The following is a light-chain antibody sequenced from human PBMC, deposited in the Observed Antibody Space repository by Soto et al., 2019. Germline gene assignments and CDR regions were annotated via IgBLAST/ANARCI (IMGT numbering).Light chain of an antibody. CDR2: AAS. CDR3: QQANSFPFT. J-gene: IGKJ3*01. V-gene: IGKV1-12*02. CDR1: QVINNW. Sequence: DIQMTQSPSSVSASVGDRVTITCRASQVINNWLAWYQQKPGKAPNLLIYAASTLQSGVPSRFSGSGSGTDSTLTISSLQPEDFATYYCQQANSFPFTFGPGTKVDI.